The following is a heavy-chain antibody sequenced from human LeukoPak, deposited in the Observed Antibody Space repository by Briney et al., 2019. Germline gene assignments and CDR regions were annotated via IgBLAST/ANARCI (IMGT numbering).Heavy chain of an antibody. Sequence: GGSLRLSCAASGFSFSSYVMHWVRQAPGKGLEWVAVISSDGSDKYYADSGKGRFTISRDNSKNQLYLQMNSLRAEDTAVYYCARLRADYYYMDVWGKGTTVTVSS. V-gene: IGHV3-30*03. J-gene: IGHJ6*03. CDR3: ARLRADYYYMDV. CDR1: GFSFSSYV. CDR2: ISSDGSDK.